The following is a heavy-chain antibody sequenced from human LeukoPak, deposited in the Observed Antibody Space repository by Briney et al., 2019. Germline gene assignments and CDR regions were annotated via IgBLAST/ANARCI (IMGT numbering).Heavy chain of an antibody. CDR3: AREGRKGYCSSTSCYTPHWFDP. D-gene: IGHD2-2*02. Sequence: SVKISCKASGGTFSSYAISWVRQAPGQGLEWMGGIIPIFGTANYAQKFQGRVTITTDESTSTAYMELSSLRSEDTAVYYCAREGRKGYCSSTSCYTPHWFDPWGQGTLVTVSP. J-gene: IGHJ5*02. V-gene: IGHV1-69*05. CDR1: GGTFSSYA. CDR2: IIPIFGTA.